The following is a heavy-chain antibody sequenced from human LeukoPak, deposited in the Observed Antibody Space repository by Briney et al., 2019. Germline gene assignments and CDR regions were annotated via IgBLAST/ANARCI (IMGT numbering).Heavy chain of an antibody. J-gene: IGHJ4*02. CDR2: INHSGST. D-gene: IGHD3-22*01. Sequence: SETLSLTCAVYGGSFSGYYWSWIRQPPGKGLEWIGEINHSGSTNYNPSLKSRVTISVDTSKNQFSLKLSSVTAADTAVYYCASRPASRYYYDSSGYADYWGQGTLVTVSS. V-gene: IGHV4-34*01. CDR1: GGSFSGYY. CDR3: ASRPASRYYYDSSGYADY.